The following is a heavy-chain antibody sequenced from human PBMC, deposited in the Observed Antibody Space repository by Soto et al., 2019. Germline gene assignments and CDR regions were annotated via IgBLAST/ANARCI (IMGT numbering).Heavy chain of an antibody. D-gene: IGHD3-22*01. CDR2: ISTGGSTV. J-gene: IGHJ4*02. Sequence: GGSLRLSCAASGFIFSDYYMSWIRQAPGKGLEWVSYISTGGSTVQYPDSVKGRFTISRDNAKNSLYLQMNSLRAEDTAVYYCARHRGFYDSSGLDYWGQGTLVTVSS. CDR1: GFIFSDYY. CDR3: ARHRGFYDSSGLDY. V-gene: IGHV3-11*01.